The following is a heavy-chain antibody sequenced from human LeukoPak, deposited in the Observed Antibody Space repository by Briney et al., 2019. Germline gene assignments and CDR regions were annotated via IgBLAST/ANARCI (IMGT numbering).Heavy chain of an antibody. CDR1: GFTFSTYW. CDR3: AKSSYYDASGYYREYYFDN. D-gene: IGHD3-22*01. CDR2: INDVSGS. J-gene: IGHJ4*02. Sequence: GGSLRLSCAASGFTFSTYWMHWVRQAPGKGLLWVSRINDVSGSTYADSVKGRFTISRDNAKNMLYLQMNSLRAEDTAVYYCAKSSYYDASGYYREYYFDNWGQGTLVTVSS. V-gene: IGHV3-74*01.